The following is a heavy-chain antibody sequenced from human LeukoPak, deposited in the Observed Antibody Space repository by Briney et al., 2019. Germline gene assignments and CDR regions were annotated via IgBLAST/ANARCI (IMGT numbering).Heavy chain of an antibody. V-gene: IGHV3-43*01. Sequence: GGSLRLSCAASGFTFSTYSMNWVRQAPGKGLEWVSLISWDGGSTYYADSVKGRFTISRDNSKNSLYLQMNSLRTEDTALYYCAKVRSPGYSSGWYPIDYWGQGTLVTVSS. CDR3: AKVRSPGYSSGWYPIDY. J-gene: IGHJ4*02. CDR2: ISWDGGST. D-gene: IGHD6-19*01. CDR1: GFTFSTYS.